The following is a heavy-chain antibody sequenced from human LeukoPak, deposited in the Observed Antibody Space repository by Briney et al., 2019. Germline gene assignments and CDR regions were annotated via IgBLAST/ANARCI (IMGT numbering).Heavy chain of an antibody. CDR2: IGIGTTDT. Sequence: GGSLRLSCAASGFTFRNYAMSWVRQAPGKGLEWVSTIGIGTTDTYYADSVRGRFTISRDNSKNTLYLQMNNLRAEDTAVYYCAKAGSSGYLSYFDYWGQGTLVTVSS. D-gene: IGHD3-22*01. J-gene: IGHJ4*02. V-gene: IGHV3-23*01. CDR1: GFTFRNYA. CDR3: AKAGSSGYLSYFDY.